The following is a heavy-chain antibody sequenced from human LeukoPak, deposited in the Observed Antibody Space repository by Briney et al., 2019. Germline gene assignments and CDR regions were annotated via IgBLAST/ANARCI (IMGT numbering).Heavy chain of an antibody. CDR3: AKPISGGLAVTADWFHP. D-gene: IGHD6-19*01. CDR1: GFAFSVYA. CDR2: INANSGTT. J-gene: IGHJ5*01. Sequence: GGSLRLSCTASGFAFSVYAMSWLRQPPGKGLEWVSTINANSGTTSYAASVRGRFTISRDNSKNTLYLQLSTLRADDTATYYCAKPISGGLAVTADWFHPWGQGTLVVVSS. V-gene: IGHV3-23*01.